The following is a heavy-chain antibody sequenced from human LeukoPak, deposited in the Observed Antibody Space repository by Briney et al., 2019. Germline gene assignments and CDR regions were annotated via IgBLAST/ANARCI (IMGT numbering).Heavy chain of an antibody. CDR3: AKDHGYYYYGMEV. Sequence: GGSLRLSCAASGFTFSSYGMHWVRQAPGKGLEWVAVISYDGSNKYYADSVKGRFTISRDNSKNTLYLQMNSLRAEDTAVYYCAKDHGYYYYGMEVWGQGTTVTVSS. CDR2: ISYDGSNK. J-gene: IGHJ6*02. D-gene: IGHD2-8*01. V-gene: IGHV3-30*18. CDR1: GFTFSSYG.